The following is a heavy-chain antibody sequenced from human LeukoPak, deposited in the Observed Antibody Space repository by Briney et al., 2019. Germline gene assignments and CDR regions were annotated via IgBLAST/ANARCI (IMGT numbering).Heavy chain of an antibody. CDR1: GGSFSGYY. CDR2: INHSGST. D-gene: IGHD3-10*01. CDR3: ARYAPGYGYWFDP. Sequence: SETLSLTCAVYGGSFSGYYWSWIRQPPGKGLEWIGEINHSGSTNYNPSLKSRVTISVDTSKNQFSLKLSSVTAADTAVYYCARYAPGYGYWFDPWGQGTLVTVSS. V-gene: IGHV4-34*01. J-gene: IGHJ5*02.